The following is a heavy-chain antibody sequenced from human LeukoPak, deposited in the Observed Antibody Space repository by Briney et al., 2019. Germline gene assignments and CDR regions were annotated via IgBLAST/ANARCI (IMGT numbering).Heavy chain of an antibody. CDR3: ARDWAIRDGYNSHPSDY. Sequence: GSLRLSCAASGFTFSSYGMHWVRQAPGKGLEWVAVIWYDGSNKYYADSVKGRFTISRDNSKNTLYLQMNSLRAEDTAVYYCARDWAIRDGYNSHPSDYWGQGTLVTVSS. D-gene: IGHD5-24*01. CDR1: GFTFSSYG. V-gene: IGHV3-33*01. J-gene: IGHJ4*02. CDR2: IWYDGSNK.